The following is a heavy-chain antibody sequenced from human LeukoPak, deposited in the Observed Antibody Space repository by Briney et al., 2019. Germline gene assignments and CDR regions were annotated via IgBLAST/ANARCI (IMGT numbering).Heavy chain of an antibody. D-gene: IGHD5-12*01. CDR2: IYYSGST. CDR3: ARVFKGGYGSMDV. CDR1: GGSISSYY. V-gene: IGHV4-59*01. J-gene: IGHJ6*02. Sequence: SETLSLTCTVSGGSISSYYWSWIRQPPGKGLEWIGYIYYSGSTNYNPSLKSRVTISVDTSKNQFSLKLSSVTAADTAMYYCARVFKGGYGSMDVWGQGTTVTVSS.